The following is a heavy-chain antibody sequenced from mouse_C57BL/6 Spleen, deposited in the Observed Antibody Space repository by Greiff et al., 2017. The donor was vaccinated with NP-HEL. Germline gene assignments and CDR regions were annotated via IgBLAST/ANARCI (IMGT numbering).Heavy chain of an antibody. CDR1: GYTFTDYY. D-gene: IGHD1-1*01. CDR2: IGPGSGST. Sequence: VQLQQSGAELVKPGASVKISCKASGYTFTDYYINWVKQRPGQGLEWIGKIGPGSGSTYYNEKFKGKATLTADKSSSTAYMQLSSLPSEDSAVYFCAREPYYYGSSYCFDYWGQGTTLTVSS. CDR3: AREPYYYGSSYCFDY. V-gene: IGHV1-77*01. J-gene: IGHJ2*01.